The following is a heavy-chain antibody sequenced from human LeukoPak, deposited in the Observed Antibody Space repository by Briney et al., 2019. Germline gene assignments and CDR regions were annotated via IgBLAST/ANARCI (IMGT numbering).Heavy chain of an antibody. J-gene: IGHJ4*02. CDR3: ASGDDSSGYYYSY. V-gene: IGHV1-2*02. CDR1: GYTFTGFY. D-gene: IGHD3-22*01. Sequence: GASVKVSCKASGYTFTGFYMHWVRQAPGQGLEWMGWINPNSGGTNYAQKFQGRVTMTRDTSISTAYMELSRLRSDDTAVYYCASGDDSSGYYYSYWGQGTLVTVSS. CDR2: INPNSGGT.